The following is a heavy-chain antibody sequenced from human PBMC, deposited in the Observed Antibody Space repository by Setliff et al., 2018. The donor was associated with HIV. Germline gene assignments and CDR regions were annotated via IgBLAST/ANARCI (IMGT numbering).Heavy chain of an antibody. CDR3: AARNSGNPTRHFDY. CDR2: LHLSGDT. Sequence: SETLSLTCTVSGDSINSGTYYWSWIRQPAGKGLEWIGRLHLSGDTNYNPSLKSRVTMSVDTSQDQFSLRLTSVTAADTAVYYCAARNSGNPTRHFDYWGQGTLVTVSS. V-gene: IGHV4-61*02. D-gene: IGHD3-10*01. CDR1: GDSINSGTYY. J-gene: IGHJ4*02.